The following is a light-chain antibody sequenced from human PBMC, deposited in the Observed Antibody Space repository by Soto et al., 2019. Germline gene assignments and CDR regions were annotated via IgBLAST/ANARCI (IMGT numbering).Light chain of an antibody. V-gene: IGKV3-20*01. CDR2: GAF. J-gene: IGKJ1*01. CDR3: QQYGSSPKT. CDR1: QSVTSSF. Sequence: EIVLTQYPGTLSLSPGERATLSCRASQSVTSSFLAWYQQKPGQAPRLLIYGAFSRAADIPDRLSGSGSWTDFTLTIRRLEPEDFEVYYCQQYGSSPKTFGQGTRVEIK.